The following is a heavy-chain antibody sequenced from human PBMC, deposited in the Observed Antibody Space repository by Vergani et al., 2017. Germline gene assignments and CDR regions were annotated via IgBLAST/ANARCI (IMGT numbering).Heavy chain of an antibody. CDR2: ISAYNGNT. J-gene: IGHJ5*02. CDR1: GYTFTGYY. CDR3: ARTLWFGEPPRGWFDP. V-gene: IGHV1-18*04. D-gene: IGHD3-10*01. Sequence: QVQLVQSGAEVKKPGASVKVSCKASGYTFTGYYMHWVRQAPGQGLEWMGWISAYNGNTNYAQKLQGRVTMTTDTSTSTAYMELRSLRSDDTAVYYCARTLWFGEPPRGWFDPWGQGTLVTVSS.